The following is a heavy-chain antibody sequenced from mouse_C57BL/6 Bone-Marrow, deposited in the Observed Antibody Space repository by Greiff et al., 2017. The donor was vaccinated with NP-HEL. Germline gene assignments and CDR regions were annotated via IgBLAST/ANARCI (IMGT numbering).Heavy chain of an antibody. CDR3: AREYPWFAY. D-gene: IGHD5-1-1*01. CDR2: ISDGGSYT. CDR1: GFTFSSYA. J-gene: IGHJ3*01. V-gene: IGHV5-4*01. Sequence: EVQRVESGGGLVKPGGSLKLSCAASGFTFSSYAMSWVRQTPEKRLEWVATISDGGSYTYYPDNVKGRFTISRDNAKNNLYLQMSHLKSEDTAMYYCAREYPWFAYWGQGTLVTVSA.